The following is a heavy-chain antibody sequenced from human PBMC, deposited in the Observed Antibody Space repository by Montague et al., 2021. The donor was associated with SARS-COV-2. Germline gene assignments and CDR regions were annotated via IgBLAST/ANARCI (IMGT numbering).Heavy chain of an antibody. CDR2: IYHNGKT. V-gene: IGHV4-39*01. D-gene: IGHD1-26*01. CDR1: GDSITNSRYF. J-gene: IGHJ4*02. CDR3: AVELNYFFDY. Sequence: SETLSLTCDVSGDSITNSRYFLGWIRQPPGKALAWIGSIYHNGKTYYNPSLERRALLSIDTSKNQFSLRLSSVIASDTAVYYCAVELNYFFDYWGQGFLVSVSS.